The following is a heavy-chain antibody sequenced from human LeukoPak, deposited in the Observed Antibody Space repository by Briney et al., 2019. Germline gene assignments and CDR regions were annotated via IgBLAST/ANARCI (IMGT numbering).Heavy chain of an antibody. J-gene: IGHJ4*02. CDR2: IRSKGHGGTT. CDR3: TLTMIVVARSHFDY. V-gene: IGHV3-49*04. CDR1: GFTFGEYG. Sequence: GGSLRLSCTASGFTFGEYGMSWVRQAPGKGLEWIGVIRSKGHGGTTEYAASVKGRFTISRDDSKSIAYLQLNSLKTEDTAVYYCTLTMIVVARSHFDYWGQGTLVTVSS. D-gene: IGHD3-22*01.